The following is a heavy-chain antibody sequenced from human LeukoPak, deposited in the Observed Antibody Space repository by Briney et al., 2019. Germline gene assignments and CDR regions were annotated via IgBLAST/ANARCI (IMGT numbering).Heavy chain of an antibody. V-gene: IGHV3-30*02. J-gene: IGHJ6*03. CDR3: ARDQNRAVAGPMDV. D-gene: IGHD6-19*01. CDR2: IRYDGSNK. CDR1: GFTFSSYG. Sequence: GGSLRLSCAASGFTFSSYGMHWVRQAPGKGLEWVAFIRYDGSNKYYADSVKGRFTISRDNSKNTLYLQMNSLRAEDTAVYYCARDQNRAVAGPMDVWGKGTTVTVSS.